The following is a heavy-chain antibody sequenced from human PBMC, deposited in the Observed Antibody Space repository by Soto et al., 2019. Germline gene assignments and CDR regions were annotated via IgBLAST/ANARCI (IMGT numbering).Heavy chain of an antibody. CDR2: VYYRGRS. Sequence: PSETLSLTSTVSGGSVSNSNYYWGWIRQSPGKGLEWIGSVYYRGRSYSKSSVKSRVTISVDTSKNQFSLNLNSVTASDTAVYYCVSQRTSVLTQAYFDYWGPGALVSVS. D-gene: IGHD2-8*01. CDR3: VSQRTSVLTQAYFDY. CDR1: GGSVSNSNYY. J-gene: IGHJ4*02. V-gene: IGHV4-39*01.